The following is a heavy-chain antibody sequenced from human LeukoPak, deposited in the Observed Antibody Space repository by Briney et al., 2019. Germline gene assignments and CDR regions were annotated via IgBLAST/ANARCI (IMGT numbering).Heavy chain of an antibody. V-gene: IGHV3-30*02. D-gene: IGHD2-2*01. CDR2: IRYDGNDK. CDR3: AKDRNIVVIIAATLFDY. CDR1: GFTFGSYG. J-gene: IGHJ4*02. Sequence: GGSLRLSCAASGFTFGSYGMHWVRQAPGKGLEWVAFIRYDGNDKYYADSMRGRFTISRDNSKNTLYLQMNSLRPEDTALYYCAKDRNIVVIIAATLFDYWGQGTLVTVSS.